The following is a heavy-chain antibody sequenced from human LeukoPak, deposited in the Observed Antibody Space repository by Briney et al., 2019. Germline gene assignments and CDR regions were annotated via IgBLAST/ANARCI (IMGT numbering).Heavy chain of an antibody. J-gene: IGHJ4*02. CDR2: ISGSGDRT. D-gene: IGHD2/OR15-2a*01. V-gene: IGHV3-23*01. CDR3: AKIPQVGTTSVPNFDY. Sequence: PGGSLRLSCAASGFTFSSYAMNWVRQPPGRGLEWVSIISGSGDRTYYTDSVKGRFTISRDNSRNTLYLQMSSLRTEDTAVYYCAKIPQVGTTSVPNFDYWGQGTLVTVSS. CDR1: GFTFSSYA.